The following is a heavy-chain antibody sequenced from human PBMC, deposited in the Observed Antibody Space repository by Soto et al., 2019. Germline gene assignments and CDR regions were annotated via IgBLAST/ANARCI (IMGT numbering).Heavy chain of an antibody. CDR2: IYYSGNIYYSGNT. V-gene: IGHV4-59*01. CDR3: ARDGRLMLRGFDFYNGMDV. D-gene: IGHD3-10*01. CDR1: GGSISTYY. Sequence: SETLSLTCTVSGGSISTYYWSWIRQPPGKGLEWIGYIYYSGNIYYSGNTNYNPSLKSRLTISIDTSKNQFSLKLTSVTVADTAVYFCARDGRLMLRGFDFYNGMDVWGQGTTVTVSS. J-gene: IGHJ6*02.